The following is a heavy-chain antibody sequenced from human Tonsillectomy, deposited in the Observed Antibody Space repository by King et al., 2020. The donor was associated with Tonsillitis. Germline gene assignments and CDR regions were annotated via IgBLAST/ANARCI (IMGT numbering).Heavy chain of an antibody. CDR1: GYRFTNYW. J-gene: IGHJ3*02. CDR2: IYPGDSDT. CDR3: ASRPDGFDI. V-gene: IGHV5-51*01. Sequence: VQLVESGAEVKKPGESLKISCKGSGYRFTNYWIGWVLQRPGKGLEWEWIIYPGDSDTRYSPSFQGQVTISADKSISATYLQWSSRKASDTAMYYCASRPDGFDIWGQGTMVTVSS.